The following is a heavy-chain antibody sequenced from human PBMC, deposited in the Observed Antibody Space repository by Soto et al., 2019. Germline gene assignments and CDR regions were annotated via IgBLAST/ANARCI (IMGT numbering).Heavy chain of an antibody. D-gene: IGHD2-15*01. CDR1: GGTFSIYT. J-gene: IGHJ5*02. CDR3: ATCGGGGCYSRSWFDP. V-gene: IGHV1-69*02. CDR2: IIPILRIA. Sequence: QVQLVQAGGEVKKPGSSVKVSCKISGGTFSIYTFNWVRQAPGQGLEWMGRIIPILRIANYAPKFQGRVTLSADISTSTAFMEVTNLRSDDTAVYYCATCGGGGCYSRSWFDPWGLGTQVTVSP.